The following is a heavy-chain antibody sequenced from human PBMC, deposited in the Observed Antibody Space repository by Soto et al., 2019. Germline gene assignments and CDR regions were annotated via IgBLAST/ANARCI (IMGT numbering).Heavy chain of an antibody. J-gene: IGHJ5*02. CDR3: ARARRYYGSGSYFWFDP. CDR2: IYYSGST. Sequence: PSETLSLTCTVSGGSISSYYWSWIRQPPGKGLEWIGYIYYSGSTSYNPSLKSRVTISVDTSKNQFSLKLSSVTAADTAVYYCARARRYYGSGSYFWFDPWGQGTLVTVSS. CDR1: GGSISSYY. V-gene: IGHV4-59*01. D-gene: IGHD3-10*01.